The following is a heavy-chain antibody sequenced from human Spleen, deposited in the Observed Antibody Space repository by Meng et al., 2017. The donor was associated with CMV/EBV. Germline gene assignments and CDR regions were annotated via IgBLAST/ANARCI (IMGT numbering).Heavy chain of an antibody. J-gene: IGHJ4*02. V-gene: IGHV4-4*02. CDR3: ARGGGCSSSSCDLDY. CDR1: GDSISSGNW. CDR2: IYHSGST. D-gene: IGHD2-2*01. Sequence: QVQLQESGPGLVKPSETLSLTCIVSGDSISSGNWWNWVRQPPGKGLEWIGDIYHSGSTNYNPSLKSRVTISVDKSKNQFSLKLSSVTAADTAMYYCARGGGCSSSSCDLDYWGQGVLVTVFS.